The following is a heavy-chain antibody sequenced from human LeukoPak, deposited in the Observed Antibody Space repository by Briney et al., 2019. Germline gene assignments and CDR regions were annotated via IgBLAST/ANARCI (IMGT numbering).Heavy chain of an antibody. CDR1: GGTFSSYA. V-gene: IGHV1-2*02. J-gene: IGHJ6*03. D-gene: IGHD2-2*01. CDR2: INPNSGGT. Sequence: ASVKVSCKASGGTFSSYAISWVRQAPGQGLEWMGWINPNSGGTNHAQKFQGRVTMTRDTSISTAYMELSRLRSDDTAVYYCARAYCSSTSCYNYYMDVWGKGTTVTVSS. CDR3: ARAYCSSTSCYNYYMDV.